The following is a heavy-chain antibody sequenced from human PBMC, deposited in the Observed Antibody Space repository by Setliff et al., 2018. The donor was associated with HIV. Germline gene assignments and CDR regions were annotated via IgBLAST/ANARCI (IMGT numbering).Heavy chain of an antibody. CDR3: TRFSSVYSAIDN. CDR2: IHPGNDKR. D-gene: IGHD2-21*01. V-gene: IGHV1-3*01. CDR1: GYTFNSYL. J-gene: IGHJ4*02. Sequence: ASVKVSCKASGYTFNSYLVYWVRQAPGQRLEWMGWIHPGNDKRESSQRFQGRLTMTRDTSASMVYMELNSLTSEDTAVYFCTRFSSVYSAIDNWGPGTLVTVSS.